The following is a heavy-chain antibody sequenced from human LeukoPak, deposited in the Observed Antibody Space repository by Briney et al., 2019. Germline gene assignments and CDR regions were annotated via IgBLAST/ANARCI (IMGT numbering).Heavy chain of an antibody. Sequence: GASVKVSCTASGYTFTSYAMNWVRQAPGQGLEWMGWINTNTGNPTYAQGFTGRFVFSLDTSVSTAYLQISSLKAEDTAVYYCARAIVGATTRGAFDIWGQGTMVTVSS. CDR1: GYTFTSYA. J-gene: IGHJ3*02. CDR3: ARAIVGATTRGAFDI. D-gene: IGHD1-26*01. CDR2: INTNTGNP. V-gene: IGHV7-4-1*02.